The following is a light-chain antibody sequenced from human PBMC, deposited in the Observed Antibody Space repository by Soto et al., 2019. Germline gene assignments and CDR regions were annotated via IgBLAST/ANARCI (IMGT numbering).Light chain of an antibody. CDR2: QDS. CDR1: KLGDKY. CDR3: RAGEGSTVV. V-gene: IGLV3-1*01. Sequence: SYELTQPPSVSVSPGQTASITCSGDKLGDKYACWYQQKPGQSPVRVIYQDSKRPSGIPERFSGSNSGNTATLTISGTQAMDEADYFGRAGEGSTVVFGGGTKL. J-gene: IGLJ2*01.